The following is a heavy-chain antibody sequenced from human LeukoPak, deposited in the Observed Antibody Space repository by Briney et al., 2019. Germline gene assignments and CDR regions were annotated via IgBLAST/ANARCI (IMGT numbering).Heavy chain of an antibody. CDR2: ITSSSSTI. V-gene: IGHV3-48*02. Sequence: PGGSLRPSCVASGFTFSSYIMNWVRQAPGKGLEWISYITSSSSTIYYGDSVKGRFTISRDNAKNSLYLQMNSLRDEDTAVYYCARGTSPFDPWGRGTLVTVSS. CDR1: GFTFSSYI. J-gene: IGHJ5*02. CDR3: ARGTSPFDP.